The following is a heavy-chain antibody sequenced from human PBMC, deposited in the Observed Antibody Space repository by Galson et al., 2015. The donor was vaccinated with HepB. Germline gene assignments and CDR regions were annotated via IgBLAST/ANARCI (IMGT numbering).Heavy chain of an antibody. CDR1: GFTFSDYY. CDR3: TRDQYISGWSLPFDY. D-gene: IGHD6-19*01. Sequence: SLRLSCAASGFTFSDYYMSWVRQAPGKGLEWVGFIRSKAYGGTTEYAASVEGRFTISREDSKSIAYLQMNSLKTEDTAVYYCTRDQYISGWSLPFDYWGQGTPVTVSS. J-gene: IGHJ4*02. V-gene: IGHV3-49*04. CDR2: IRSKAYGGTT.